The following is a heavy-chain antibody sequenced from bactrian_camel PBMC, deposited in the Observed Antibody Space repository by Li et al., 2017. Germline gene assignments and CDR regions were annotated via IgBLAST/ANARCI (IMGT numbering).Heavy chain of an antibody. CDR3: GADLTY. Sequence: HVQLVESGGGSVQAGGSLRLSCAVSGYSAGNGSMGWFRQAPGKERKGIAVIVSGVGATYYADSVKGRFTISLDNAKNTVYLQLNDLKVEDTAMYYCGADLTYWGQGTQVTVS. CDR1: GYSAGNGS. CDR2: IVSGVGAT. J-gene: IGHJ4*01. V-gene: IGHV3S54*01.